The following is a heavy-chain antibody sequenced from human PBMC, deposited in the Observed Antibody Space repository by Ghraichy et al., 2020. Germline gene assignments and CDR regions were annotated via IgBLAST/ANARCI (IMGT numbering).Heavy chain of an antibody. CDR2: IEHSGST. CDR1: GGSFSGYY. V-gene: IGHV4-34*01. J-gene: IGHJ5*02. Sequence: SETLPLTCAVYGGSFSGYYWSWIRQPPGKGLEWIGEIEHSGSTNYNPSLRSRVTMSVDTIKKQISLKLSSVTAADTAVYFCARFRIVGGIVPNWFDPWGQGTLVTVSS. CDR3: ARFRIVGGIVPNWFDP. D-gene: IGHD1-26*01.